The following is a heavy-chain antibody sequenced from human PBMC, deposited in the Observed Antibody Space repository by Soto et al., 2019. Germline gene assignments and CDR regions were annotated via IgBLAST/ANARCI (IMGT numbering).Heavy chain of an antibody. D-gene: IGHD1-7*01. J-gene: IGHJ6*02. CDR3: ARTRGWNYYYYYYGMDV. CDR1: GGSVSSGSYY. CDR2: IYYSGST. Sequence: PSETLSLTCTVFGGSVSSGSYYWSWIRQPPGKGLEWIGYIYYSGSTNYNPSLKSRVTISVDTSKNQFSLKLSSVTAADTAVYYCARTRGWNYYYYYYGMDVWGQGTTVTVSS. V-gene: IGHV4-61*01.